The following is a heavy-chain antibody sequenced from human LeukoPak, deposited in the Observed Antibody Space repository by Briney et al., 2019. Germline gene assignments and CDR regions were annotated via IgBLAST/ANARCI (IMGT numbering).Heavy chain of an antibody. V-gene: IGHV1-18*01. D-gene: IGHD3-22*01. Sequence: ASVKVSCKASGYTFTSYGISWVRQAPGQGLEWMGWISAYNGNTNYVQKLQGRVTMTTDTSTSTAYMELRSLRSDDTAVYYCARDWYYYDSSGYYYDFDYWGQGTLVTVSS. CDR1: GYTFTSYG. CDR2: ISAYNGNT. J-gene: IGHJ4*02. CDR3: ARDWYYYDSSGYYYDFDY.